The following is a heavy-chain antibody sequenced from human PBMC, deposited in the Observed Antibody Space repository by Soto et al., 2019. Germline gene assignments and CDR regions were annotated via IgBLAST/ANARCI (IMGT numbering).Heavy chain of an antibody. D-gene: IGHD6-19*01. Sequence: KQSPTLSLTCAISGDSVSSNSAAWNWIRQSPSRGLEWLGRTYYRSKWYNDYAVSVKSRITINPDTSKNQFSLQLNSVTPEDTAVYYCARDRIAVAGGLYYYYYMDVWGKGTTVTVSS. V-gene: IGHV6-1*01. CDR1: GDSVSSNSAA. J-gene: IGHJ6*03. CDR3: ARDRIAVAGGLYYYYYMDV. CDR2: TYYRSKWYN.